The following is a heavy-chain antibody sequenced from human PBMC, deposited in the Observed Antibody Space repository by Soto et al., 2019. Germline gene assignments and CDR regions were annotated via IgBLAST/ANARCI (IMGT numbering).Heavy chain of an antibody. Sequence: ASVKVSCKASGYTFTGYYMHWVRQAPGQGLERMGWINPNSGGTNYAQKFQGRVTMTRDTSISTAYMELSRLRSDDTAVYYCARTVFGSSWYTPTGGYYGMDVWGQGTTVTVSS. D-gene: IGHD6-13*01. J-gene: IGHJ6*02. CDR1: GYTFTGYY. CDR2: INPNSGGT. CDR3: ARTVFGSSWYTPTGGYYGMDV. V-gene: IGHV1-2*02.